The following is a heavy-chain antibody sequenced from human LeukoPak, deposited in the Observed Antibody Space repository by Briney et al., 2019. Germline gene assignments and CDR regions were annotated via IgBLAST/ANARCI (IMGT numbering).Heavy chain of an antibody. Sequence: GGSLRLSCAASGFTFSSFALSWVRQAPGKGLEWVSSISGSGGSTSYADSVKGRFTISRDISTNTLYLQMSSLRAEDTAVYYCVNLNGAVVDYWGQGTLVTVSS. J-gene: IGHJ4*02. V-gene: IGHV3-23*01. D-gene: IGHD2-15*01. CDR1: GFTFSSFA. CDR2: ISGSGGST. CDR3: VNLNGAVVDY.